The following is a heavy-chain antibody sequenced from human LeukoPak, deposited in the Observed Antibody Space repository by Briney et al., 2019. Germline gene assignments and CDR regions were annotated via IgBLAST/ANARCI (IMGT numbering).Heavy chain of an antibody. J-gene: IGHJ4*02. CDR1: GFTFSSYA. D-gene: IGHD3-22*01. CDR3: AKAPSWADSSGQS. Sequence: GGSLRLSCAASGFTFSSYAMSWVRQAPGKGLEWVSTISGSARSTYYADSVKGRFTISRDNSKNTLYLQMNSLRAEDTAVYYCAKAPSWADSSGQSWGQGTLVTVSS. CDR2: ISGSARST. V-gene: IGHV3-23*01.